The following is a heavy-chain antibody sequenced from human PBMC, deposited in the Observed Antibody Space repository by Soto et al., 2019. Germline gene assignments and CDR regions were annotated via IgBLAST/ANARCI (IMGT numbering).Heavy chain of an antibody. D-gene: IGHD2-8*01. CDR3: ARDHGVEGNVDWFDS. CDR2: IKEDGRAE. CDR1: GFNFINYW. J-gene: IGHJ5*01. V-gene: IGHV3-7*01. Sequence: GGSLRLSCSASGFNFINYWMSWVRLAPGKGLEWVANIKEDGRAEYYVDSVKGRFTISRDNAKNSLYLQMSSLRVEDTAVYYCARDHGVEGNVDWFDSWGQGTLVTVSS.